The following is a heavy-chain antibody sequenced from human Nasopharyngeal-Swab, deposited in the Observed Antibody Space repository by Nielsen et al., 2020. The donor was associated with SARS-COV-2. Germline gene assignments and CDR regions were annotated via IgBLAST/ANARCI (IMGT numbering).Heavy chain of an antibody. CDR2: ISYDGSNK. CDR3: AEQIVVPAAPYFDY. Sequence: GGSLRLSWPASGFTFSSYGMHWVRQAPGKGLEWVAVISYDGSNKYYADSVKGRFTISRDNSKNTLYLQMNSLRAEDTAVYYCAEQIVVPAAPYFDYWGQGTLVTVSS. J-gene: IGHJ4*02. D-gene: IGHD2-2*01. CDR1: GFTFSSYG. V-gene: IGHV3-30*03.